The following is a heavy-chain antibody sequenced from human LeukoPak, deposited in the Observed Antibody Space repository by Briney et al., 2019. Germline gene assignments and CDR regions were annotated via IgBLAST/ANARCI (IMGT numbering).Heavy chain of an antibody. J-gene: IGHJ4*02. CDR1: GGSFSGYY. CDR2: IYYSGST. D-gene: IGHD4-17*01. Sequence: PSETLSLTCAVYGGSFSGYYWSWIRQPPGKGLEWIGYIYYSGSTNYNPSLKSRVTISVDTSKNQFSLKLSSVTAADTAVYYCARGAYYGDYAPYFDYWGQGTLVTVSS. CDR3: ARGAYYGDYAPYFDY. V-gene: IGHV4-59*12.